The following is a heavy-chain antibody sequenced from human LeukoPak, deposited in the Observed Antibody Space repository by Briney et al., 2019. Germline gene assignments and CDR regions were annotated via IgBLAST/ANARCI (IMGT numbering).Heavy chain of an antibody. CDR1: GGTFSSYA. D-gene: IGHD6-13*01. CDR3: ARALYSSSGYLYWFDP. J-gene: IGHJ5*02. V-gene: IGHV1-69*01. Sequence: EASVKVSCKASGGTFSSYAISWVRQAPGQGLEWMGGIIPIFGTANYAQKFQGRVTITADESTSTAYMELSSLRSEDTAVYYCARALYSSSGYLYWFDPWGQGPLVTVSS. CDR2: IIPIFGTA.